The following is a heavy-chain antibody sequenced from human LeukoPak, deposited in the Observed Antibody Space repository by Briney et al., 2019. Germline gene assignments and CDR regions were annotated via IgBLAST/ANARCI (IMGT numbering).Heavy chain of an antibody. CDR2: IMPLFGTA. J-gene: IGHJ4*02. Sequence: ASVKISCKASGGTFSRNDISWVRQAPGQGLEGMGGIMPLFGTAKSAQKFQGRVTITADKSTSTAYMELSSLRSEDTAVYYCARFRYSSGLYYFDYWGQGTLVTVSS. CDR3: ARFRYSSGLYYFDY. D-gene: IGHD6-19*01. V-gene: IGHV1-69*06. CDR1: GGTFSRND.